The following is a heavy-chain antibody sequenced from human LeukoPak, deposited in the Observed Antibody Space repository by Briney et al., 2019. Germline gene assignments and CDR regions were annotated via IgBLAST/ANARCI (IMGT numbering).Heavy chain of an antibody. J-gene: IGHJ4*02. Sequence: ASVKVSCKASGYTFTGYYMHWVRQAPGQGLEWMGRINPNSGGANYAQKFQGRVTMTRDTSISTAYMELSRLRSDDTAVYYCARSRYGGNSNDSWGQGTLVTVSS. D-gene: IGHD4-23*01. CDR3: ARSRYGGNSNDS. CDR2: INPNSGGA. V-gene: IGHV1-2*06. CDR1: GYTFTGYY.